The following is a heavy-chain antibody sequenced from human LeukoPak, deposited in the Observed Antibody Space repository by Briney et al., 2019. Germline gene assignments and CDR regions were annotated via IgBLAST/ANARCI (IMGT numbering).Heavy chain of an antibody. V-gene: IGHV3-53*01. CDR3: ARGEAAADYYMDV. Sequence: GSLRLSCAASGFSVRSNYMSWVRQAPGKGLEWVSVIYSGGSTYYADSVKGRFTISRDSSKNTLYLQMNSLRAEDTAVYCCARGEAAADYYMDVWGKGTTVTVSS. CDR1: GFSVRSNY. CDR2: IYSGGST. J-gene: IGHJ6*03. D-gene: IGHD6-13*01.